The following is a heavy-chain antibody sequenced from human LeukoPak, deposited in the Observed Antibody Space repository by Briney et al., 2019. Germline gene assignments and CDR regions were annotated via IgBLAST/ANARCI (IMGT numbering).Heavy chain of an antibody. Sequence: GGSLRLSCAASGFTFSSYSMNWVRQAPGKGLEWVGRIKSKTDGGTTDYAAPVKGRFTISRDDSKNTLYLQMNSLKTEDTAVYYCTTGFHYDSSGYRDYWGQGTLVTVSS. D-gene: IGHD3-22*01. CDR3: TTGFHYDSSGYRDY. V-gene: IGHV3-15*01. J-gene: IGHJ4*02. CDR2: IKSKTDGGTT. CDR1: GFTFSSYS.